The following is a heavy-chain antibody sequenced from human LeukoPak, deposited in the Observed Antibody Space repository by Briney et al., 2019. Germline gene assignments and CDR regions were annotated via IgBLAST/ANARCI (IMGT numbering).Heavy chain of an antibody. J-gene: IGHJ5*02. CDR3: ARLLWVTTKNWFDP. Sequence: GGSLRLSCAASGFTFSSYEMNWVRQAPGKGLEWVSYISSSGSTIYCADSVKGRFTISRDNAKNSLYLQMNSLRAEDTAVYYCARLLWVTTKNWFDPWGQGTLVTVSS. D-gene: IGHD4-11*01. CDR1: GFTFSSYE. CDR2: ISSSGSTI. V-gene: IGHV3-48*03.